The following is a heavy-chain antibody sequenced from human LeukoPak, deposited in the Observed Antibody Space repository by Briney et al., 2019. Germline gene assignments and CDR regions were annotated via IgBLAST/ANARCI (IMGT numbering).Heavy chain of an antibody. CDR2: IYSGGAT. CDR3: ARGGNSLGSVGLTADC. D-gene: IGHD2-21*02. J-gene: IGHJ4*02. Sequence: GGSLRLSCAASGFSVSNYNMNWFRQSPGKGLEWVSLIYSGGATYYADSVEGRFTVFRDDSKNTLYLQMNSLRADDTAVYYCARGGNSLGSVGLTADCWGQGTLVAVSS. V-gene: IGHV3-53*01. CDR1: GFSVSNYN.